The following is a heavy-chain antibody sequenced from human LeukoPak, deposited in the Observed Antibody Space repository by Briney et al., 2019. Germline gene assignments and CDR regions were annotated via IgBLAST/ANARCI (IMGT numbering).Heavy chain of an antibody. CDR2: ISSSSTFI. CDR3: AGAYCGGDCYSGVAFDI. CDR1: GFPFSSYS. J-gene: IGHJ3*02. D-gene: IGHD2-21*02. Sequence: KPGGSLRLSCAASGFPFSSYSMNWVRQAPGEGLEWVSYISSSSTFIFYADSVKGRFTISRDNAKNSLYLQVNSLRAEDTAVYYCAGAYCGGDCYSGVAFDIWGQGTMVTVSS. V-gene: IGHV3-21*01.